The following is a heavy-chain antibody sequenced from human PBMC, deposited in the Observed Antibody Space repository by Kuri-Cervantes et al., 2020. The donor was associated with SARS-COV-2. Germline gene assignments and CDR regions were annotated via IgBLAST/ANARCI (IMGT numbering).Heavy chain of an antibody. Sequence: GESLKISCAASGFTFSSYSMNWVRQAPGKGLEWVSYISSSSSTIYYADSVKGRFTISRDNAKNSLYLQMNSLRAEDTAVYYCARDWQNWGSSYYYYYYMDVWGKGTTVTVSS. V-gene: IGHV3-48*01. CDR3: ARDWQNWGSSYYYYYYMDV. CDR1: GFTFSSYS. D-gene: IGHD7-27*01. J-gene: IGHJ6*03. CDR2: ISSSSSTI.